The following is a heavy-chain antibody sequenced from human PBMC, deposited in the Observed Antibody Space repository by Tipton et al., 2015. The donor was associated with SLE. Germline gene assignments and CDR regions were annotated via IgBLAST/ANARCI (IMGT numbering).Heavy chain of an antibody. J-gene: IGHJ4*02. CDR2: INHSGST. CDR3: AREGGGPDY. Sequence: TLSLTCSISGGSISSSGYYWTWIRQPPGKGLEWIGEINHSGSTNYNPSLKSRVTISVDTSKNQFSLKLRSVTAADTAVYYCAREGGGPDYWGQGTLVTVSS. D-gene: IGHD1-26*01. CDR1: GGSISSSGYY. V-gene: IGHV4-34*01.